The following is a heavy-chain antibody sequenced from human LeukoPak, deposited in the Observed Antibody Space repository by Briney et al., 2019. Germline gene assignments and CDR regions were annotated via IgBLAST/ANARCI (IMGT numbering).Heavy chain of an antibody. Sequence: GGSLRLSCAATGFTFSIYGMHWVRQAPGKGLEWVSYISSSGSTIYYADSVKGRFTISRDNAKNSLYLQMNSLRAEDTAVYYCAELGITMIGGVWGKGTTVTISS. V-gene: IGHV3-48*04. D-gene: IGHD3-10*02. CDR1: GFTFSIYG. CDR2: ISSSGSTI. CDR3: AELGITMIGGV. J-gene: IGHJ6*04.